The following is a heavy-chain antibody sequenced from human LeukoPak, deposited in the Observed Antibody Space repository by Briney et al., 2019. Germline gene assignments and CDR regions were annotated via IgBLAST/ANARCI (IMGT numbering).Heavy chain of an antibody. CDR1: GYTFTSYG. Sequence: SVKVSCKASGYTFTSYGISWVRQAPGQGLEWMGGIIPIFGSANYAQKFQGRVTITADESTSTAYMELSSLRSEDTAVYYCARVDYYDSSGYHPTYYFDYWGQGTLVTVSS. J-gene: IGHJ4*02. CDR3: ARVDYYDSSGYHPTYYFDY. D-gene: IGHD3-22*01. V-gene: IGHV1-69*13. CDR2: IIPIFGSA.